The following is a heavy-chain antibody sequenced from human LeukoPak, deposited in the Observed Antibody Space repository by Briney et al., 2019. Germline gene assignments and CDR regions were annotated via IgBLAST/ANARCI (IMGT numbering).Heavy chain of an antibody. V-gene: IGHV1-18*01. CDR1: GYTFTSYG. CDR2: ISAYNGNT. CDR3: ARDGVDLMGIYPTDY. D-gene: IGHD3-16*02. J-gene: IGHJ4*02. Sequence: ASVKASCKASGYTFTSYGISWVRQAPGQGLEWMGWISAYNGNTNYAQKLQGRVTMTTDTSTSTAYMELRSLRSDDTAVYYCARDGVDLMGIYPTDYWGQGTLVTVSS.